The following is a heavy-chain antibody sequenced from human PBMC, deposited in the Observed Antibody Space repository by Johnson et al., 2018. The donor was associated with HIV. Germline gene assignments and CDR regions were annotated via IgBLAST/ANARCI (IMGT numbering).Heavy chain of an antibody. J-gene: IGHJ3*02. CDR1: GFTFSGSA. Sequence: VQLVESGGGLVQPGGSLKLSCAASGFTFSGSAMRWVRQASGKGLEWVGRIRSKANSYATAHAASVKGRFTISRDDSKNTAYLQMNSLKTEDPAVYYCTSGKSWLAVDAFDIWGQGTMVTVSS. V-gene: IGHV3-73*02. D-gene: IGHD6-19*01. CDR3: TSGKSWLAVDAFDI. CDR2: IRSKANSYAT.